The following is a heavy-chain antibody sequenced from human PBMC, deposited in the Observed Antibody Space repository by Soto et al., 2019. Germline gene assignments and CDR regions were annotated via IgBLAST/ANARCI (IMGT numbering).Heavy chain of an antibody. J-gene: IGHJ3*02. D-gene: IGHD2-2*01. Sequence: GGSLRLSCAASGFTFSSYSMNWVRQAPGKGLEWVSYISSSSTIYYADSVKGRFTISRDNAKNSLYLQMNSLRAEDTAVYYCARDNPGIPAAKLGAFDIWGQGTMVTVSS. CDR3: ARDNPGIPAAKLGAFDI. CDR2: ISSSSTI. CDR1: GFTFSSYS. V-gene: IGHV3-48*01.